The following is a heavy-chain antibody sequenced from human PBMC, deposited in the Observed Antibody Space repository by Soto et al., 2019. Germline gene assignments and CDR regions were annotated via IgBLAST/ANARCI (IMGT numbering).Heavy chain of an antibody. CDR3: ARDERFGELLSAIGAFDI. D-gene: IGHD3-10*01. V-gene: IGHV3-48*01. CDR2: ISSSSTI. CDR1: GFTFSSYS. J-gene: IGHJ3*02. Sequence: GGSLRLSCAASGFTFSSYSMNWVRQAPGKGLELVSYISSSSTIYYADSVKGRFTISRDNAKNSLYLQMNSLRAEDTAVYYCARDERFGELLSAIGAFDIWGQGTMVTVSS.